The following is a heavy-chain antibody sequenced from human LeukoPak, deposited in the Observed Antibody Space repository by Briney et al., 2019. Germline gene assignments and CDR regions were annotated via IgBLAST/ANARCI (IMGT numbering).Heavy chain of an antibody. CDR3: ATGLRAAPFDY. Sequence: ASVKVSCKASGYTFTSYYMHWVRQAPGQGLEWMGIINPSGGSTSYAQKFQGRVTMTRDTSTSTVYMELSRLRSDDTAVYYCATGLRAAPFDYWGQGTLVTVSS. J-gene: IGHJ4*02. CDR1: GYTFTSYY. V-gene: IGHV1-46*01. CDR2: INPSGGST. D-gene: IGHD2-15*01.